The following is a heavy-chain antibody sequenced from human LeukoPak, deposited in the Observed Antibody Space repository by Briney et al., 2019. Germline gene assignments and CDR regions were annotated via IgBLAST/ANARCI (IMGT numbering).Heavy chain of an antibody. CDR1: GYTFTSYD. D-gene: IGHD6-19*01. CDR2: MNPNSGNT. J-gene: IGHJ4*02. CDR3: ARGSKYSSGCACHDY. Sequence: GASVKVSCKASGYTFTSYDINWVRQATGQGPEWMGWMNPNSGNTGYAQKFQGRVTMTRNTSISTAYMELSSLRSEDTAVYYCARGSKYSSGCACHDYWGQGTLVTVSS. V-gene: IGHV1-8*01.